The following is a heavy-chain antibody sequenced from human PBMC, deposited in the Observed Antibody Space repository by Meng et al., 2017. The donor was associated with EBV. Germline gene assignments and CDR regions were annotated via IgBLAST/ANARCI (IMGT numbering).Heavy chain of an antibody. CDR1: GYTLTSYG. Sequence: QVQLLQSGAEVKKPGASVKVSCKASGYTLTSYGISWVRQAPGQGLEWMGWISAYNGNTNYAQKLQGRVTMTTDTSTSTAYMELRSLRSDDTAVYYCARDGRLYDTPSPFDYWGQGTLVTVSS. V-gene: IGHV1-18*01. CDR3: ARDGRLYDTPSPFDY. CDR2: ISAYNGNT. D-gene: IGHD3-22*01. J-gene: IGHJ4*02.